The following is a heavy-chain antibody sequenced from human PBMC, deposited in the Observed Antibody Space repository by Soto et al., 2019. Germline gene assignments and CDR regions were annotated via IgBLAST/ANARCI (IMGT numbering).Heavy chain of an antibody. D-gene: IGHD2-15*01. CDR1: GFMFGVYW. J-gene: IGHJ5*02. CDR2: INDDGSER. V-gene: IGHV3-7*01. CDR3: ARDQTPYCSGGSCRRPNWFDP. Sequence: GGSLRLSCEASGFMFGVYWMSWVRQAPGKGLEWVANINDDGSERNYVDSVKGRFTISRDNSKNTLYLQMNSLRAEDTAVYYCARDQTPYCSGGSCRRPNWFDPWGQGTLVTVSS.